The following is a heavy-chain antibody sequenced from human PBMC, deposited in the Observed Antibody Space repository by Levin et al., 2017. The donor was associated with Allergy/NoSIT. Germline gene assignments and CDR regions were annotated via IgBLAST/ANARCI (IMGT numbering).Heavy chain of an antibody. CDR1: GFTFSGYS. J-gene: IGHJ4*02. V-gene: IGHV3-21*01. D-gene: IGHD6-19*01. CDR2: ISSSSGYI. Sequence: GGSLRLSCAASGFTFSGYSMNWVRQAPGKGLEWVSFISSSSGYIYYADSVKGRFTISRDNAKNSLYLQMNSLRAEDTAVYYCARGASSGWMIDYWGQGTLVTVSS. CDR3: ARGASSGWMIDY.